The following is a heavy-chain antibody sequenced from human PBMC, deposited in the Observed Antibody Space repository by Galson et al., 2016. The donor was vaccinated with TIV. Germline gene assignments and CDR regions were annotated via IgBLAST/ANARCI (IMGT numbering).Heavy chain of an antibody. J-gene: IGHJ4*02. CDR3: AGVIYSPFDY. CDR2: IKQDGSEK. D-gene: IGHD2-15*01. Sequence: SLRLSCAASGFTFSSYWMSWVRQAPGKGLEWVANIKQDGSEKYYVDSVKGRFTISRDNAKNSVYLQMNSLRPDDTAIYCCAGVIYSPFDYWGQGTLVTVSS. V-gene: IGHV3-7*01. CDR1: GFTFSSYW.